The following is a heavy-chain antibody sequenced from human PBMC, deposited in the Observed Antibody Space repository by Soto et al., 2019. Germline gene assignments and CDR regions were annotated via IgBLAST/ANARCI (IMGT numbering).Heavy chain of an antibody. CDR2: IWYDGSNK. V-gene: IGHV3-33*01. J-gene: IGHJ6*02. Sequence: VGSLRLSCAASGFTFSSYGMHWVRHSPGKGLEWVAVIWYDGSNKYYADSVKGRFTISRDNSKNTLYLQMNSLRAEDTAVYYCARDHEEVPAAYQTYYYYYYGMDVWGQGTTGTVSS. CDR1: GFTFSSYG. D-gene: IGHD2-2*01. CDR3: ARDHEEVPAAYQTYYYYYYGMDV.